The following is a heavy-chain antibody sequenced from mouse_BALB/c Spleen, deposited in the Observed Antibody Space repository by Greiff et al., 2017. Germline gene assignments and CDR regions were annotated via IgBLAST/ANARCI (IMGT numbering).Heavy chain of an antibody. J-gene: IGHJ1*01. D-gene: IGHD1-1*01. V-gene: IGHV14-3*02. CDR1: GFNIKDTY. CDR2: IDPANGNT. CDR3: ARFDYYGSSYGYFDV. Sequence: VQLQQSGAELVKPGASVKLSCTASGFNIKDTYMHWVKQRPEQGLEWIGRIDPANGNTKYDPKFQGKATITADTSSNTAYLQLSSLTSEDTAVYYCARFDYYGSSYGYFDVWGAGTTVTVSS.